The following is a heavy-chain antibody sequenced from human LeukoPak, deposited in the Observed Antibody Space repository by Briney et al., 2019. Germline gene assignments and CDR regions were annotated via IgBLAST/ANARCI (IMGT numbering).Heavy chain of an antibody. CDR1: GFTFSSYA. CDR2: ISGSGGST. CDR3: AKDSSQEHYDSSGYYPRLDY. D-gene: IGHD3-22*01. J-gene: IGHJ4*02. V-gene: IGHV3-23*01. Sequence: GGSLRLSCAASGFTFSSYAMSWVRQAPGKGLEWVSAISGSGGSTYYADSVKGRFTISRDNSKNTPYLQMNSLRAEDTAVYYCAKDSSQEHYDSSGYYPRLDYWGQGTLVTVSS.